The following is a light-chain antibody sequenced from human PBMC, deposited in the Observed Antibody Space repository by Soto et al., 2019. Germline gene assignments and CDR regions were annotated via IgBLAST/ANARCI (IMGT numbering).Light chain of an antibody. CDR1: QRISTF. CDR2: SAS. V-gene: IGKV1-39*01. Sequence: DIQMTQSPSSLSAFVGDSVTMTCQASQRISTFLNWYHQKPGKAPKLLIYSASYLQSGVPSNFSGSGSGTDFTLSIVTLQPEDFGTYYCHQSYRLPLTFGGGTKVEI. J-gene: IGKJ4*01. CDR3: HQSYRLPLT.